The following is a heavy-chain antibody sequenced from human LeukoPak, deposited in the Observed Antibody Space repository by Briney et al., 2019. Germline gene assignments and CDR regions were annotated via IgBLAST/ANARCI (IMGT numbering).Heavy chain of an antibody. D-gene: IGHD2-21*02. Sequence: PSQTLSLICTVSGGSISSSSYYWGWIRQPPGKGLEWIGSIYYSGSTYYNPSLKSRVTISVDTSKNQFSLKLSSVTAADTAVYYCARPFCGGDCSSDFDYWGQGTLVTVSS. CDR3: ARPFCGGDCSSDFDY. V-gene: IGHV4-39*01. CDR2: IYYSGST. J-gene: IGHJ4*02. CDR1: GGSISSSSYY.